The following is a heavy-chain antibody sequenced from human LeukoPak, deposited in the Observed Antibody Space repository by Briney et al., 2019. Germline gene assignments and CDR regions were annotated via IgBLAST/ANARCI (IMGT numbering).Heavy chain of an antibody. Sequence: GGSLRLSCVASGFSFSGSYMMWIRQAPGRGLEFVSYLSSGRGDPVFYADSVKGRFTISRDNARNSLYLQMNSLRAEDTAVYYCARDLPPSVVVPYGWFDPWGQGTLVTVSS. CDR3: ARDLPPSVVVPYGWFDP. V-gene: IGHV3-11*01. J-gene: IGHJ5*02. CDR2: LSSGRGDPV. CDR1: GFSFSGSY. D-gene: IGHD2-2*01.